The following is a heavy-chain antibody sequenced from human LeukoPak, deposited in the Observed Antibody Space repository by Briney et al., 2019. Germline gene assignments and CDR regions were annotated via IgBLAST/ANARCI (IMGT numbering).Heavy chain of an antibody. D-gene: IGHD3-10*01. CDR1: GFTFSSYA. Sequence: PGGSLRLSCAASGFTFSSYAMSWVRQAPGKGLEWVSAISGSGGSTYYADSVKGRFTISRDNSKNTLYLQMNSLRAEDTAVYYCAKDTYYYGSGSYTFVYYYGMDVWGQGTTVTVSS. CDR3: AKDTYYYGSGSYTFVYYYGMDV. CDR2: ISGSGGST. V-gene: IGHV3-23*01. J-gene: IGHJ6*02.